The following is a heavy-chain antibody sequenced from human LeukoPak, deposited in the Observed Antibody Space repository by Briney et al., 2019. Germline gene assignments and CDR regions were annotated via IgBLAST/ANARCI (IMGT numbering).Heavy chain of an antibody. CDR1: GYTFTDYY. D-gene: IGHD4-11*01. CDR2: VDPEDGET. CDR3: ATDDYSGLLDY. J-gene: IGHJ4*02. V-gene: IGHV1-69-2*01. Sequence: GASVKVSCKVSGYTFTDYYMHWVQQAPGKGLEWMGLVDPEDGETIYADKFQGRVTITADTSTDTAYMELSSLRSEDTAVYYCATDDYSGLLDYWGQGTLVTVSS.